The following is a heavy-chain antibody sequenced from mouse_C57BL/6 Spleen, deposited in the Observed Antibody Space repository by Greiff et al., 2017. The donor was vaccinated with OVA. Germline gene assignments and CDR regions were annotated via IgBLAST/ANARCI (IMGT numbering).Heavy chain of an antibody. V-gene: IGHV1-52*01. J-gene: IGHJ2*01. CDR3: ARSLEIPPTLTTDY. Sequence: VKLQQPGAELVRPGSSVKLFCKASGYTFTSYWMHWVKQRPIQGLEWIGNIDPSDSETHYNQKFKDKATLTVDKSSSTAYMQLSSLTSEDSAVYYCARSLEIPPTLTTDYWGQGTTLTVSS. CDR1: GYTFTSYW. D-gene: IGHD2-4*01. CDR2: IDPSDSET.